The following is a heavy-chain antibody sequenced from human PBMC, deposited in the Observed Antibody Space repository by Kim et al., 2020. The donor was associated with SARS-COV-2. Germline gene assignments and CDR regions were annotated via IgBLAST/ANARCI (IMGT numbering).Heavy chain of an antibody. CDR2: ISSSSSYT. Sequence: GGSLRLSCAASGFTFSDYYMSWIRQAPGKGLEWVSYISSSSSYTNYADSVKDRFTISRDNAKNSLYLQMNSLRAEDTAVYYCARDFPFPYSSSWPDYWGQGTLVTVSS. CDR3: ARDFPFPYSSSWPDY. D-gene: IGHD6-13*01. V-gene: IGHV3-11*05. J-gene: IGHJ4*02. CDR1: GFTFSDYY.